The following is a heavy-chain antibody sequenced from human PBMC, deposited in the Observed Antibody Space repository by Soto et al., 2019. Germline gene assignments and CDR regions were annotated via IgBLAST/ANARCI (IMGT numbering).Heavy chain of an antibody. CDR1: GGTFSSQT. V-gene: IGHV1-69*02. Sequence: QVQLVQSGAEVKEPGSSVKVSCKVSGGTFSSQTINWVRQVPGQGLEWMGSVIPIIGEGKYAQSFLGRVTIPADRSTSTAYRELSSLRSEDTAVYYCARPAVNDLDADSSAFDIWAQGTMVTVSS. J-gene: IGHJ3*02. D-gene: IGHD1-1*01. CDR2: VIPIIGEG. CDR3: ARPAVNDLDADSSAFDI.